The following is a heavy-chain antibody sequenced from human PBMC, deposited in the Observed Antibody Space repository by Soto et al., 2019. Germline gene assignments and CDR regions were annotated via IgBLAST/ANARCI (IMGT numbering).Heavy chain of an antibody. CDR3: ARQGFGQLHGLVDV. CDR2: IHHSGST. D-gene: IGHD3-10*01. Sequence: TSETLSLTCSVSGGSITSHYCSWFRQPPGKGLEWIGYIHHSGSTSYNPSLKSRVTMSVDTSKNLFSLKVSSVTAADTALYYCARQGFGQLHGLVDVWGPGTTVTVSS. V-gene: IGHV4-59*08. CDR1: GGSITSHY. J-gene: IGHJ6*02.